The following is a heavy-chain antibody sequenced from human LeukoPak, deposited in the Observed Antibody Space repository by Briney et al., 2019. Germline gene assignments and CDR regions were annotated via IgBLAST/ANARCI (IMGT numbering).Heavy chain of an antibody. CDR1: GGSISSYY. V-gene: IGHV4-4*09. CDR3: ARTYYYYGMDV. J-gene: IGHJ6*02. CDR2: IYTSGST. Sequence: SETLSLTCTVSGGSISSYYWSWIRQPPGKGLEWIGYIYTSGSTNYNPSLKSRVTISVDTSKNQFSLKLSSVTAADTAVYYCARTYYYYGMDVWGQGTTVTVSS.